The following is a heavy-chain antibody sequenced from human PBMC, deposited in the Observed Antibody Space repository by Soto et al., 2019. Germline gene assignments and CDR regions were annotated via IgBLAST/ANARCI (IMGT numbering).Heavy chain of an antibody. CDR2: INSDGSTT. D-gene: IGHD1-26*01. Sequence: GGSLRLSCAASGFTFSNSWMHWVRQAPGKGLVWVSYINSDGSTTTYAYSVKGRFTISRDNAKNTVYLQITILTAEDTAVYYCARDRSYSTDYWGQGTLVTVSS. CDR3: ARDRSYSTDY. CDR1: GFTFSNSW. J-gene: IGHJ4*02. V-gene: IGHV3-74*01.